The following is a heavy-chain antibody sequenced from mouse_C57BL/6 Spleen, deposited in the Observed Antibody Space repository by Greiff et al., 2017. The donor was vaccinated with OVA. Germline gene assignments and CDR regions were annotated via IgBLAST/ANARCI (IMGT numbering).Heavy chain of an antibody. J-gene: IGHJ2*01. V-gene: IGHV1-50*01. CDR3: ARGGYSNYEY. CDR2: IDPSDSYT. Sequence: VQLQQPGAELVKPGASVKLSCKASGYTFTSYWMQWVKQRPGQGLEWIGEIDPSDSYTNYNQKFKGKATLTVDTSSSTAYMQLSSLTSEDSAVYYCARGGYSNYEYWGKGTTLTVSS. D-gene: IGHD2-5*01. CDR1: GYTFTSYW.